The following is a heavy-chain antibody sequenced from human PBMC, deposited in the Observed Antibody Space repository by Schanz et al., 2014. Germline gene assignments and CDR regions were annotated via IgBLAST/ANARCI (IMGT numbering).Heavy chain of an antibody. CDR3: ARDPNSVNEIDY. J-gene: IGHJ4*02. D-gene: IGHD5-12*01. Sequence: EVQLGESGGGLVQPGGSLRLSCAASGFTVSNNYMSWVRQPPGKGLEWVSVLYNNGAAYYAESVRGRFAISRDNSKNTLYLQMNRLRTEDTAVYYCARDPNSVNEIDYWGQGTLVTVSS. CDR2: LYNNGAA. V-gene: IGHV3-66*01. CDR1: GFTVSNNY.